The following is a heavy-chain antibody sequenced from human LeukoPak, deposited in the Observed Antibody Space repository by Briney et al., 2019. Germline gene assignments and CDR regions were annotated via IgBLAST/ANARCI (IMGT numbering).Heavy chain of an antibody. J-gene: IGHJ4*02. CDR1: EFTFSSFA. Sequence: GGSLRLSCAAPEFTFSSFAMSWVRQAPGKGLEWLSAISGSGGTTYYADSVKGRFTISRDNSKNTLYLQMNSLRAEDTAVYYCARESGGWSFDYWGQGTLVTVSS. CDR3: ARESGGWSFDY. D-gene: IGHD6-19*01. V-gene: IGHV3-23*01. CDR2: ISGSGGTT.